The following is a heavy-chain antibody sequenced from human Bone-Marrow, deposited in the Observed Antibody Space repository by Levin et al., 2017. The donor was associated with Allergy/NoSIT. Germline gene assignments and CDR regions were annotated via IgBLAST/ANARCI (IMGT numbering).Heavy chain of an antibody. CDR2: IYYSGST. Sequence: ASETLSLTCTVSGGSISSGGYYWSWIRQHPGKGLEWIGYIYYSGSTYYNPSLKSRVTISVDTSKNQFSLKLSSVTAAETAVYYCARVPYRGRWYTFDYWGQGTLVTVSS. V-gene: IGHV4-31*03. CDR1: GGSISSGGYY. J-gene: IGHJ4*02. D-gene: IGHD4-23*01. CDR3: ARVPYRGRWYTFDY.